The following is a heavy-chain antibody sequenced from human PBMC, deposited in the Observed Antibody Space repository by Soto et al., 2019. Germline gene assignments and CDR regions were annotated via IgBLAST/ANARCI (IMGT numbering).Heavy chain of an antibody. J-gene: IGHJ6*01. CDR2: XXXXXXXX. CDR1: GYSFTSYG. Sequence: QVQLVQSGAEVKKPGASVKVSCKASGYSFTSYGISWVRQAPGQGLEWXXXXXXXXXXXXXXXXLQGRVTMTTDTXTXXXXXXXXXLRSDDTAVYYCARDNGFGESDVW. D-gene: IGHD3-10*01. V-gene: IGHV1-18*01. CDR3: ARDNGFGESDV.